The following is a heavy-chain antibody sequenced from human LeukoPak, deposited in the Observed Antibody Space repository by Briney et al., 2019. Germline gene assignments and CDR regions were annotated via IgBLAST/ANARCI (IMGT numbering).Heavy chain of an antibody. Sequence: AGGSLRLSCAASGFTVSNNYMTWVRQAPGKGLEWLSVIYSDGRTFYPDSVKDRFIISRDSSKNTLYLQMSSLRAEDTAVYYCAKLVVVMGTIDYFDYWGQGTLVTVSS. CDR1: GFTVSNNY. J-gene: IGHJ4*02. CDR2: IYSDGRT. CDR3: AKLVVVMGTIDYFDY. V-gene: IGHV3-66*01. D-gene: IGHD2-15*01.